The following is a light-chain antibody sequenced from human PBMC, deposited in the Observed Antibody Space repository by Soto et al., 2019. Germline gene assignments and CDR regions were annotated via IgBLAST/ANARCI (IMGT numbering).Light chain of an antibody. J-gene: IGKJ1*01. CDR2: WAS. V-gene: IGKV4-1*01. CDR3: QQYYSTPWT. CDR1: QSIFYSSNNKNY. Sequence: DIVMTQSPDSLAVSLGERATINCKSIQSIFYSSNNKNYLAWFQQKPGQPPQLLIYWASTRESGVPDRFSGSGSGTDFTLTISSLQAEDVAVYYCQQYYSTPWTFGQGTKVDIK.